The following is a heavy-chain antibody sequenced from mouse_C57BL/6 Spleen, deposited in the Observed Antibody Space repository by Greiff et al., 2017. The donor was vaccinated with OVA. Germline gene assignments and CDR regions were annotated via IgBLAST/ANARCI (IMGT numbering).Heavy chain of an antibody. D-gene: IGHD3-2*02. V-gene: IGHV2-2*01. CDR1: GFSLTSYG. CDR2: IWSGGST. Sequence: VHLVESGPGLVQPSQSLSITCTVSGFSLTSYGVHWVRQSPGKGLEWLGVIWSGGSTDYNAAFISRLSISKDNSKSQVFFKMNSLQADDTAIYYCARNFLDSSGYFAYWGQGTLVTVSA. J-gene: IGHJ3*01. CDR3: ARNFLDSSGYFAY.